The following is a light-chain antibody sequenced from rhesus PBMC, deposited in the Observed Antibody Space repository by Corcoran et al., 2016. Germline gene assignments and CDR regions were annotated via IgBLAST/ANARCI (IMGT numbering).Light chain of an antibody. CDR2: DAS. CDR1: QGISSY. V-gene: IGKV1-38*01. Sequence: DIQLTQSPSSLSASVGDRVTITCRASQGISSYLAWYQQKSGKAPKLLIYDASNLQSGVPSRFSGSGSGTEFTLTISSLQPEDFATYYFQQRNSYPLTFGGGTKVEIK. CDR3: QQRNSYPLT. J-gene: IGKJ4*01.